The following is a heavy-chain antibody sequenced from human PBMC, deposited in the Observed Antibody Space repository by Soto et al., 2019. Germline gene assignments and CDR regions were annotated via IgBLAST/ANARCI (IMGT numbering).Heavy chain of an antibody. D-gene: IGHD4-17*01. V-gene: IGHV3-30-3*01. CDR2: ISYDGSNK. Sequence: GGSLRLSCAASGFTFSSYAMHWVRQAPGKGLEWVAVISYDGSNKYYADSVKGRFTISRDNSKNTLYLQMNSLRAEDTAVYYCARNPTTVVKGNYYYGMDVWGQGTTVTVSS. J-gene: IGHJ6*02. CDR3: ARNPTTVVKGNYYYGMDV. CDR1: GFTFSSYA.